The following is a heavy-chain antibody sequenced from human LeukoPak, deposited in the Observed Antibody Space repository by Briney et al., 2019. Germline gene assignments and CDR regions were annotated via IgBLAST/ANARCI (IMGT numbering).Heavy chain of an antibody. D-gene: IGHD1/OR15-1a*01. Sequence: KSSETLSLTCSVSNGSISSGSHYWNWIRQPAGKGLEWVGRIYSNGVSNYSPSLKGRVTISIDMSKNHFSLSLISVTAADAAIYYCARDSAYPNKRRYSYYLDVWGEGTTVTVSS. CDR3: ARDSAYPNKRRYSYYLDV. CDR2: IYSNGVS. V-gene: IGHV4-61*02. CDR1: NGSISSGSHY. J-gene: IGHJ6*03.